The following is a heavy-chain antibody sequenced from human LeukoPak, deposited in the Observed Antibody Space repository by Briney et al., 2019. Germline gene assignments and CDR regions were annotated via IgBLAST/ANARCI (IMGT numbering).Heavy chain of an antibody. CDR3: ARGSEWEPSYYFDY. CDR1: GFTFSRYN. D-gene: IGHD1-26*01. J-gene: IGHJ4*02. Sequence: GGSLRLSCADSGFTFSRYNMNWVRQAPGKGLEWVSPISSSSGYMYYADSVKGGFTISRDNAKNSLYLQMNSLRAEDTAVYYCARGSEWEPSYYFDYWGQGTLVTVSS. CDR2: ISSSSGYM. V-gene: IGHV3-21*01.